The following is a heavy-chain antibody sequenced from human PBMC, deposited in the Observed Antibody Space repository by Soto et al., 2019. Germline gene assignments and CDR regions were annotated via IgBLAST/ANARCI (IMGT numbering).Heavy chain of an antibody. Sequence: EVQLLESGGGLVQPGGSLRLSCAASGFTFSSYAMSWVRQAPGKGLEWVSAISGSGGSTYYADSVKGRVTISRDNSKNTLYLQMNSLRAEDTAVYYCAKGSSGWDERFDYWGQGTLVTVSS. J-gene: IGHJ4*02. V-gene: IGHV3-23*01. CDR1: GFTFSSYA. CDR2: ISGSGGST. CDR3: AKGSSGWDERFDY. D-gene: IGHD6-19*01.